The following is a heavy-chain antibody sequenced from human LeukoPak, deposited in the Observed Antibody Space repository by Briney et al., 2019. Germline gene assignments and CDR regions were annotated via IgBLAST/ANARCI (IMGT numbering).Heavy chain of an antibody. V-gene: IGHV3-9*03. CDR1: GFTFDDYA. Sequence: SLKISCAASGFTFDDYAMHWVRQAPGKGLEWVSGISWNSGSIGYADSVKGRFTISRDNAKNSLYLQMNSLRAEDMALYYCAKGSTLYAPFDYWGQGTLVTVSS. CDR3: AKGSTLYAPFDY. D-gene: IGHD2/OR15-2a*01. J-gene: IGHJ4*02. CDR2: ISWNSGSI.